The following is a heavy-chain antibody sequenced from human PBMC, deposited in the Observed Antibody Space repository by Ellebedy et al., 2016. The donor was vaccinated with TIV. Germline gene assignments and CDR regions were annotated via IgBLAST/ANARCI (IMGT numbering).Heavy chain of an antibody. CDR1: AYTFKNFA. D-gene: IGHD1-26*01. V-gene: IGHV1-18*01. CDR3: ARWQELLQSDN. CDR2: ISASNGDT. J-gene: IGHJ4*02. Sequence: AASVKVSCKASAYTFKNFAITWVRQAPGQGLEWMGWISASNGDTHYAHGRQDRVTMTTDTSTSTAYMEVRSLTSDDTAVYFCARWQELLQSDNWGQGTLITVSS.